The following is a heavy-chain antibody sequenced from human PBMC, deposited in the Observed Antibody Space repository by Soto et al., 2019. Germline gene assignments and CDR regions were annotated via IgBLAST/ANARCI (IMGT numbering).Heavy chain of an antibody. CDR2: ISDTGAST. CDR1: GFTFKESA. D-gene: IGHD6-19*01. Sequence: LRLSCAASGFTFKESAMNWVRQAPGKGLEWVASISDTGASTWYAESVRGRLSISRDNSKNTLYLQMNSLRGEDTAVYYCAKGRGSGLAWYFDNWGQGTLVTVSS. V-gene: IGHV3-23*01. J-gene: IGHJ4*02. CDR3: AKGRGSGLAWYFDN.